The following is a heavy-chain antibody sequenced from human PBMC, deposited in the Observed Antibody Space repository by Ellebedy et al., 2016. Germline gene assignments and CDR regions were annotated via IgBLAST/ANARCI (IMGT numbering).Heavy chain of an antibody. CDR1: GGSISSSSYY. CDR2: IYYSGST. J-gene: IGHJ4*02. D-gene: IGHD3-10*01. Sequence: SETLSLXCTVSGGSISSSSYYWGWIRQPPGKGLEWIGSIYYSGSTYYNPSLKSRVTISVDTSKNQFSLKLSSVTAADTAVYYCAREYYYGSGSYYREGGPGFDYWGQGTLVTVSS. CDR3: AREYYYGSGSYYREGGPGFDY. V-gene: IGHV4-39*07.